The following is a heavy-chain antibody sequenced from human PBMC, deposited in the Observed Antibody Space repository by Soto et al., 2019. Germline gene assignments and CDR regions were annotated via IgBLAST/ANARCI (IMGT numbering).Heavy chain of an antibody. J-gene: IGHJ4*02. D-gene: IGHD6-6*01. Sequence: QVQLQESGPGLVKPSETLSLTCTVSGGSVSSGSDYWSWIRQPPGKGLEWFGYVYYSGCTNYNPSLKSRVTISVDTAKNQFPLKLRSVTAADTAVYYCARGRMIMSMAATMYAFENWGQGTLVTLSS. V-gene: IGHV4-61*01. CDR2: VYYSGCT. CDR3: ARGRMIMSMAATMYAFEN. CDR1: GGSVSSGSDY.